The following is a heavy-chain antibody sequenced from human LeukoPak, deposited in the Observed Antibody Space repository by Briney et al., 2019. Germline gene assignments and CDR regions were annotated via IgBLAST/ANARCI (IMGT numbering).Heavy chain of an antibody. CDR3: ARINTVAGTRGAFDI. V-gene: IGHV1-2*02. Sequence: GASVKVSCKASGYTFTGYYMHWVRQAPGQGLEWMGWINPNSGGTNYAQKFQGRVTMTRDTSISTAYMELSRLRSDDTAVYYCARINTVAGTRGAFDIWGQGTMVTVSS. J-gene: IGHJ3*02. D-gene: IGHD6-19*01. CDR1: GYTFTGYY. CDR2: INPNSGGT.